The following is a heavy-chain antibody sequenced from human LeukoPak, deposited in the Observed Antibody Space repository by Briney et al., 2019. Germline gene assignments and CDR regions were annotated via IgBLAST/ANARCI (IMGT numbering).Heavy chain of an antibody. D-gene: IGHD2-15*01. V-gene: IGHV1-2*02. CDR1: GYTFTGYY. CDR2: INPNSGGT. CDR3: ARATYCSGGSCYSCGY. J-gene: IGHJ4*02. Sequence: ASVKVSCKASGYTFTGYYMHWVRQAPGQGLEWMGWINPNSGGTNYAQKFQGRVTMTRDTSISTAYMELSRLRSDDTAVYYCARATYCSGGSCYSCGYWGQGTLVTVSS.